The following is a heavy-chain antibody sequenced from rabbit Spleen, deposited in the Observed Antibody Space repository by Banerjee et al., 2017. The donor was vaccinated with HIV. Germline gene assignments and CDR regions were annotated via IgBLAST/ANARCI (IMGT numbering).Heavy chain of an antibody. CDR3: GRSDYASWGYDSNL. V-gene: IGHV1S40*01. CDR1: GFSFSAGYY. D-gene: IGHD6-1*01. J-gene: IGHJ4*01. Sequence: QSLEESGGDLVKPGASLTLTCTASGFSFSAGYYMCWVRQAPGKGLEWIGIIYAAKGSTDYASWVNGRFTISSDNAQSTVDLKMTSLTAADTATYFCGRSDYASWGYDSNLWGPGTLVTVS. CDR2: IYAAKGST.